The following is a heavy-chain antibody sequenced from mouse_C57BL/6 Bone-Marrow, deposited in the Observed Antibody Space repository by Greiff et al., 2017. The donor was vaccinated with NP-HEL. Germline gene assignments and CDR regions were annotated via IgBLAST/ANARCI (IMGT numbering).Heavy chain of an antibody. V-gene: IGHV5-16*01. Sequence: EVQRVESEGGLVQPGSSMKLSCTASGFTFSDYYMAWVRQVPEKGLEWVANINYDGSSTYYLDSLKSRFIISRDNAKNILYLQMSSLKSEDTATYYCARVLITTVVAEGFDYWGQGTTLTVSS. CDR3: ARVLITTVVAEGFDY. J-gene: IGHJ2*01. D-gene: IGHD1-1*01. CDR1: GFTFSDYY. CDR2: INYDGSST.